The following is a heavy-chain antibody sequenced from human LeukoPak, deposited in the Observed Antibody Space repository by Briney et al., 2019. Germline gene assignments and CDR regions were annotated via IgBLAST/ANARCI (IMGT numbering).Heavy chain of an antibody. CDR1: GFKFNNYA. CDR2: ISYDGTFE. Sequence: EGSLRLSCTASGFKFNNYAMHWVRQAPGKGLEWVAVISYDGTFEDYADSVKGRLTISRDNSKNTLYLQMNSLRVEDTAMYYCTRGKLIVLVPAPIWGQGTMVTVSS. D-gene: IGHD2-2*01. V-gene: IGHV3-30*03. CDR3: TRGKLIVLVPAPI. J-gene: IGHJ3*02.